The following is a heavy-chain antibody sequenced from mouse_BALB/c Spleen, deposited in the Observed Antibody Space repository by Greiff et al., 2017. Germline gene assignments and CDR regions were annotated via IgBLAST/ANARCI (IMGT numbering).Heavy chain of an antibody. CDR2: IRSKSNNYAT. J-gene: IGHJ4*01. CDR1: GFTFNTYA. CDR3: VRHSYYYAMDY. Sequence: GGGLVQPKGSLKLSCAASGFTFNTYAMNWVRQAPGKGLEWVARIRSKSNNYATYYADSVKDRFTISRDDSQSMLYLQMNNLKTEDTAMYYCVRHSYYYAMDYWGQGTSVTVAS. V-gene: IGHV10-1*02.